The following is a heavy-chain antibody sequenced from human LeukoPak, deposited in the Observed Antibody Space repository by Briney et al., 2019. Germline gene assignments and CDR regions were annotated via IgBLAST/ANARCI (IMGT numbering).Heavy chain of an antibody. J-gene: IGHJ2*01. CDR1: GYSFTDFY. Sequence: ASVKVSCKASGYSFTDFYIHWVRQAPGQGLEWMGRINPQSGGTDYAQMFQGRVTMTTDTSISTAYMEIRRLRYDDTAKYYCARTRVYTHADGNFDLWGRGTVITVSS. V-gene: IGHV1-2*06. CDR2: INPQSGGT. D-gene: IGHD5/OR15-5a*01. CDR3: ARTRVYTHADGNFDL.